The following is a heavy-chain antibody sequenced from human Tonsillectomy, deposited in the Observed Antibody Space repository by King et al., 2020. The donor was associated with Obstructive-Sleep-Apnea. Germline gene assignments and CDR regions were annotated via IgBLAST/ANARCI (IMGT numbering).Heavy chain of an antibody. V-gene: IGHV3-9*01. J-gene: IGHJ4*02. CDR1: GFTFDDYA. CDR2: ISWNSGTI. D-gene: IGHD3-10*01. CDR3: AKPITLVRGAMGD. Sequence: VQLVESGGGLVQPGRSLRLSCAASGFTFDDYAMHWVRQTPGKGLEWVSGISWNSGTIGYADSVKGRFTISRDNAKNSLYLQMNSLRPEDTALDYCAKPITLVRGAMGDWGQGTLVTVSS.